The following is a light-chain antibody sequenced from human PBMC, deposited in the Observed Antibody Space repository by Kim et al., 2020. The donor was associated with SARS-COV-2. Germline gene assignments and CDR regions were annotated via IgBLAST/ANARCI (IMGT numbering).Light chain of an antibody. CDR2: RNN. V-gene: IGLV10-54*02. CDR1: SNIVGNQG. CDR3: SALDSSLSARV. J-gene: IGLJ3*02. Sequence: QAGLTQPHSVSKGLRQTATLTCTGNSNIVGNQGAAWLQQHQGHPPKLLSYRNNNRPSGISERFSASRSGNTASLTITGLQPEDEADYYCSALDSSLSARVFGGGTQLTVL.